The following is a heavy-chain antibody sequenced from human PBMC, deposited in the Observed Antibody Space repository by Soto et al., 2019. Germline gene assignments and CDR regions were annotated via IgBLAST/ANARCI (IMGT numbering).Heavy chain of an antibody. D-gene: IGHD3-3*01. CDR2: INPNSGGT. CDR1: GYTFTGYY. V-gene: IGHV1-2*04. Sequence: ASVKVSCKASGYTFTGYYMHRVRQAPGQGLEWMGWINPNSGGTNYAQKFQGWVTMTRDTSISTAYMELSRLRSDDTAVYYCARDQGITTFGVYSMYYYGMDVWGQGTTVTVSS. J-gene: IGHJ6*02. CDR3: ARDQGITTFGVYSMYYYGMDV.